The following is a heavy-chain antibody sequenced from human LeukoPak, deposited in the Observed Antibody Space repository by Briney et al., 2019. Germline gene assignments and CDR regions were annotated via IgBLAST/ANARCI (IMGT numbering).Heavy chain of an antibody. CDR1: GGSVSSGSYY. D-gene: IGHD2-15*01. V-gene: IGHV4-61*01. Sequence: PSETLSLTCTVSGGSVSSGSYYWSWIRQPPGKGLEWIGYIYYSGSTHYSSSLKSRVIISVDTSKSQFSLKLSSLTAADTAVYYCARAQYCSGGRCYLSYNWFDPWGQGTLVTVSS. J-gene: IGHJ5*02. CDR2: IYYSGST. CDR3: ARAQYCSGGRCYLSYNWFDP.